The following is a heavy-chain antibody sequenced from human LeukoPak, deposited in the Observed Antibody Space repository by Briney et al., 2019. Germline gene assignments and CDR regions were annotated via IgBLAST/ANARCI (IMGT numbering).Heavy chain of an antibody. J-gene: IGHJ6*02. CDR1: GGTFSSYA. D-gene: IGHD3-10*01. V-gene: IGHV1-69*04. CDR2: IIPILGIA. Sequence: SVKVSCKASGGTFSSYAISWVRQAPGQGLEWMGRIIPILGIANYAQKFQGRVTITADKSTSTAYMELSSLRSEDTAVYYCARLEITMVRGAIISFYGMDVWGQGTTVTVSS. CDR3: ARLEITMVRGAIISFYGMDV.